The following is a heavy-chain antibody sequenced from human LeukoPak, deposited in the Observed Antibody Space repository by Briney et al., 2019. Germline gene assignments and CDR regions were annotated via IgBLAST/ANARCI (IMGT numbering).Heavy chain of an antibody. D-gene: IGHD4-17*01. Sequence: GESLKISCKASGYSFTFTKNWIGWVRQVPGKGLEWMGIIYPVDSDTRYNPSFQGQVTISVDKSISTSNLQWSSLKASDTAIYYCARHLATVTESRQYSYYGMDAWGQGTTVTVSS. V-gene: IGHV5-51*01. CDR2: IYPVDSDT. CDR3: ARHLATVTESRQYSYYGMDA. CDR1: GYSFTFTKNW. J-gene: IGHJ6*02.